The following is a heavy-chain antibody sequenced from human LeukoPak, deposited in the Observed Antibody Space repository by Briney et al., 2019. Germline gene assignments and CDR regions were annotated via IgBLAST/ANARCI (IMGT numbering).Heavy chain of an antibody. D-gene: IGHD7-27*01. CDR3: ARIFSHGPTGDGFDY. J-gene: IGHJ4*02. Sequence: SETLSLTCTVSGGSISSSSYYWGWIRQPPGKGLGWIGSIYYSGSTYYNPSLKSRVTISVDTSKNQFSLKLSSVTAADTAVYYCARIFSHGPTGDGFDYWGQGTLVTVSS. CDR1: GGSISSSSYY. CDR2: IYYSGST. V-gene: IGHV4-39*07.